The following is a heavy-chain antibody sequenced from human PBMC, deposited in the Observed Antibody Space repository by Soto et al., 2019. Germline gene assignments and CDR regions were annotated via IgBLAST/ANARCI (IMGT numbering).Heavy chain of an antibody. CDR2: IRTKANSYAT. CDR3: TRHRGDAFDI. CDR1: GFTFSGSA. J-gene: IGHJ3*02. V-gene: IGHV3-73*02. Sequence: EVQLVESGGGLVQPGGSLKLSCAASGFTFSGSAMHWVRQASGKGLEWVGRIRTKANSYATVYAASVKGRFTISRDDSKNTAYLQMNSLKTEDTAVYYCTRHRGDAFDIWGQGTMVTVSS. D-gene: IGHD3-10*01.